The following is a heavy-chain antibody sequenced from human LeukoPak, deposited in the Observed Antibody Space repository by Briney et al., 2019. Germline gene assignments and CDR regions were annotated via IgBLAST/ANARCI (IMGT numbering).Heavy chain of an antibody. CDR3: ARDLASDNGDYSWGPDY. CDR2: ISSSSSYI. D-gene: IGHD4-23*01. J-gene: IGHJ4*02. CDR1: GFTFSSYS. Sequence: GGSLRLSCAASGFTFSSYSMNWVRQAPGKGLEWVSSISSSSSYIYYADSVKGRFTISRDNAKNSLYLQMNSLRAEDTAVYYWARDLASDNGDYSWGPDYWGQGTLVTVSS. V-gene: IGHV3-21*01.